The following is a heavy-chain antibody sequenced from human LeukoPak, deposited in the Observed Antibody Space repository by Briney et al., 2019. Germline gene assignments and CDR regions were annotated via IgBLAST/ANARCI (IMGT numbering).Heavy chain of an antibody. CDR2: IYYSGST. CDR1: GGSISSYY. J-gene: IGHJ3*02. Sequence: SETLSLTCTVSGGSISSYYWSWIRQPPGKGLEWIGYIYYSGSTNYNPSLKSRVTISVDTSKNQFSLKLSSVTAADTAVYYCARARRGYSSYGLSGPAFDIWGQGTMVTVSS. CDR3: ARARRGYSSYGLSGPAFDI. V-gene: IGHV4-59*01. D-gene: IGHD5-12*01.